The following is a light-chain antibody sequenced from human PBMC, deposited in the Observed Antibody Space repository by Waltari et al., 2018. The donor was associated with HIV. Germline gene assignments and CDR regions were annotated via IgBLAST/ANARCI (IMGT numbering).Light chain of an antibody. CDR2: EVS. J-gene: IGLJ1*01. CDR3: SSFTSSSTLI. CDR1: ASDVGGYNY. V-gene: IGLV2-14*01. Sequence: QSALTQPASVSGSPGQSITISCTGTASDVGGYNYVYWYQQNPGKAPKVMIFEVSGLPSGVSNRFSGSKSGNTASPTISGLQAEDEADYYCSSFTSSSTLIFGTGTKVTVL.